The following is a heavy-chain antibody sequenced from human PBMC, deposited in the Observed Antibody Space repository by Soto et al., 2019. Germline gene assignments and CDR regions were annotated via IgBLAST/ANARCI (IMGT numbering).Heavy chain of an antibody. Sequence: GGTLRPSCAASGFTFSSYAMSWVRQAPGKGLEWVSAIIGSGGSTYYADSVKGRFTISRDNSKNTLYLQMNSLRAEDTAVYYCAKLGTVAGTCDYWGQGTLVTVSS. CDR3: AKLGTVAGTCDY. CDR1: GFTFSSYA. V-gene: IGHV3-23*01. CDR2: IIGSGGST. J-gene: IGHJ4*02. D-gene: IGHD6-19*01.